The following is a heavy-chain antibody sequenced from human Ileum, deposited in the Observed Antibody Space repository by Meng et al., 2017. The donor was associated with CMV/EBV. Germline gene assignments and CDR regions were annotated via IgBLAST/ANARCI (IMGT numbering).Heavy chain of an antibody. D-gene: IGHD6-13*01. V-gene: IGHV1-2*02. J-gene: IGHJ4*01. CDR2: INPNSGGT. CDR1: GYTFSGYY. Sequence: ASVKVSCKASGYTFSGYYIHWVRQAPGQGLEWMGWINPNSGGTNYAQKFQGRVTMTRDTSISTAYMELRRLRADDTAVYYCAREAAWGGRQQLTHNHDYWGHGTLVTVSS. CDR3: AREAAWGGRQQLTHNHDY.